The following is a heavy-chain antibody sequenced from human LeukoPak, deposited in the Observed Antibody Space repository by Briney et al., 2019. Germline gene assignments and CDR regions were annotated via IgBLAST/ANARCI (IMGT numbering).Heavy chain of an antibody. Sequence: GGSLRLSCAASGFTFSTYSMNWVRQDPGRGLEWVSSISSSSSYIYYADSVKGRFTISRDNAENSLYLQMNSLRAEDTAVYYCAREGSSSLVAFDIWGQGTMVTVSS. D-gene: IGHD6-6*01. V-gene: IGHV3-21*01. CDR3: AREGSSSLVAFDI. J-gene: IGHJ3*02. CDR2: ISSSSSYI. CDR1: GFTFSTYS.